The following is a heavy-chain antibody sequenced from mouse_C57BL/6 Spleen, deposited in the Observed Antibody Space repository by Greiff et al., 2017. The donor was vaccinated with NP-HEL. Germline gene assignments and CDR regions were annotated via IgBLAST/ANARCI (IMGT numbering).Heavy chain of an antibody. D-gene: IGHD2-4*01. V-gene: IGHV5-4*03. CDR2: ISDGGSYT. Sequence: EVKLMESGGGLVKPGGSLKLSCAASGFTFSSYAMSWVRQTPEKRLEWVATISDGGSYTYYPDNVKGRFTISRDNAKNNLYLQMSHLKSEDTAMYYCARAYYDYFDYWGQGTTLTVSS. J-gene: IGHJ2*01. CDR1: GFTFSSYA. CDR3: ARAYYDYFDY.